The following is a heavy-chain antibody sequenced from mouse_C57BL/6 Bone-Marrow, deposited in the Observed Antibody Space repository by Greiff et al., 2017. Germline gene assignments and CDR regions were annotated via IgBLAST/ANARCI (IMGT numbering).Heavy chain of an antibody. V-gene: IGHV5-17*01. CDR2: ISSGSSTI. J-gene: IGHJ3*01. Sequence: EVKLMESGGGLVKPGGSLKLSCAASGFTFSDYGMHWVRPAPEKGLEWVAYISSGSSTIYYADTVKGRFTISRDNAKNTLFLQMTRLRSEDTAMYYCARGIYGNYDAYWGQGTLVTVSA. CDR1: GFTFSDYG. D-gene: IGHD2-1*01. CDR3: ARGIYGNYDAY.